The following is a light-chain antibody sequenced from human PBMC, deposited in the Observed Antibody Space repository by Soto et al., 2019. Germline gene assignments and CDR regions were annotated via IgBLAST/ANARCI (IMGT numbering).Light chain of an antibody. CDR1: SSDVGGYNY. CDR3: QSYDNSLSGSRV. J-gene: IGLJ3*02. V-gene: IGLV2-14*01. CDR2: EVS. Sequence: QSALTQPASVSGSPGQSITISCTETSSDVGGYNYVSWYQQHPGKAPKLMIYEVSTRPSGVSNRFSGSKSGNTASLTISGLQADDEADYYCQSYDNSLSGSRVFGGGTKLTVL.